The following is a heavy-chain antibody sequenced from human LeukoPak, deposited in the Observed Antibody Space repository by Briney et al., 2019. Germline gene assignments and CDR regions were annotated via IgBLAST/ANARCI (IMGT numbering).Heavy chain of an antibody. J-gene: IGHJ6*02. CDR3: ARPGLWVAGMAYYGMDV. V-gene: IGHV4-34*01. D-gene: IGHD6-19*01. Sequence: SETLSLTCAVYGGSISGYYWSWIRQPPGKGLEWIGEINHSGSTNYNPSLKSRVTISVDKSKNQFSLKLSSVTAADTAVYYCARPGLWVAGMAYYGMDVWGQGTTVTVSS. CDR2: INHSGST. CDR1: GGSISGYY.